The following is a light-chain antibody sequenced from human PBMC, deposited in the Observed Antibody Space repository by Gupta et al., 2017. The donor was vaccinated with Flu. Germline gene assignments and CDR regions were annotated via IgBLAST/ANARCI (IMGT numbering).Light chain of an antibody. CDR2: RSF. V-gene: IGLV1-47*01. CDR3: ATWDDSLSAWV. CDR1: PSNIGSNY. J-gene: IGLJ3*02. Sequence: QSVLTQPPSASGTPGQRVIISCSGTPSNIGSNYVFWYQQVPGAAPRLLLYRSFQRPSGVPDRFSGSKSDTSASLAIDGLRSEDEGDYYCATWDDSLSAWVFGEGTKVTVL.